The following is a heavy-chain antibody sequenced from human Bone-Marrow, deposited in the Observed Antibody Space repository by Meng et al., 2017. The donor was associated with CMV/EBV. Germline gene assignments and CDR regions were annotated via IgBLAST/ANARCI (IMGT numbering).Heavy chain of an antibody. J-gene: IGHJ4*02. CDR3: ARDQASPYSGSAPDVDY. CDR1: GFTFSGYA. CDR2: ISSSGTYI. D-gene: IGHD6-19*01. Sequence: GGSLRFSFAASGFTFSGYARSWVRQAPGKGLEWVSSISSSGTYIYYADSLKGRFTISRDNAKNSLYLQMNSLRADDTAVYYCARDQASPYSGSAPDVDYWGQGTLVTVSS. V-gene: IGHV3-21*01.